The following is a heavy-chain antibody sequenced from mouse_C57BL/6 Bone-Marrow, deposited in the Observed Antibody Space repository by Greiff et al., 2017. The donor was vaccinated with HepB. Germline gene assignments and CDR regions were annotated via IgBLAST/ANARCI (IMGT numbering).Heavy chain of an antibody. J-gene: IGHJ2*01. Sequence: QVQLQQPGAELVKPGASVKLSCKASGYTFTSYWMHWVKQRPGQGLEWIGMIHPNSGSTNYNEKFKSKATLTEVKSSSTAYMQLSSLTSEDSAVYYCTRRGIYDYALYYWGQGTTLTVSS. D-gene: IGHD2-4*01. CDR2: IHPNSGST. CDR1: GYTFTSYW. CDR3: TRRGIYDYALYY. V-gene: IGHV1-64*01.